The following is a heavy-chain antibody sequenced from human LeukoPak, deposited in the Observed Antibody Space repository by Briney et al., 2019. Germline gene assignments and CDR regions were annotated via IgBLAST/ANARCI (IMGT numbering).Heavy chain of an antibody. CDR1: GGSISSSNYY. J-gene: IGHJ4*02. V-gene: IGHV4-39*01. CDR2: IYYSGIT. CDR3: ARLLIYCSSTSCHFDY. Sequence: ETLSLTCTVSGGSISSSNYYWGWIRQPPGKGLEWIGSIYYSGITYYNPSLKSRVTISVEASNNQFSLKLSSVTAADTAMYYCARLLIYCSSTSCHFDYWGQGTLVTVSS. D-gene: IGHD2-2*01.